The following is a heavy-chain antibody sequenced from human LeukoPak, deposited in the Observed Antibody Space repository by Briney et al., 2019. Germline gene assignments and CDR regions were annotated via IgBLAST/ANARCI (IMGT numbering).Heavy chain of an antibody. V-gene: IGHV3-30*02. CDR1: GFTFSSCG. J-gene: IGHJ4*02. CDR2: IRYDINTK. CDR3: VKEASWSGYYVTYYFDY. Sequence: GRSLRLSCAASGFTFSSCGMHWVRQAPGKGLEWVAFIRYDINTKSYAESVRGRFTISRDNSNNTLYLEMNSLRPEDTAVYYCVKEASWSGYYVTYYFDYWGQGTLVTVSS. D-gene: IGHD3-3*01.